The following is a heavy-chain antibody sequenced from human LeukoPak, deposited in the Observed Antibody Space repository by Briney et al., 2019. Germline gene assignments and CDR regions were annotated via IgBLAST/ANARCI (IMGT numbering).Heavy chain of an antibody. J-gene: IGHJ4*02. CDR1: GYTFTDYY. CDR2: MNPNSGGT. Sequence: ASVKVSCKASGYTFTDYYVHWVRQAPGQGLEWMAWMNPNSGGTSYAQKFQGRVTLTRDTSISTAYMELSRLRFDDTAVYYCARNKEGKSLDNWGQGTLVTVSS. V-gene: IGHV1-2*02. CDR3: ARNKEGKSLDN.